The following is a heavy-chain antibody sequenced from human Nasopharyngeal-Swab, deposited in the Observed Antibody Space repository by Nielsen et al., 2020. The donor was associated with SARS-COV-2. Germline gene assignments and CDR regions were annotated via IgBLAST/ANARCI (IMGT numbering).Heavy chain of an antibody. CDR3: ASNAREYQLLREAGPYYYYYYMDV. J-gene: IGHJ6*03. V-gene: IGHV1-69*13. CDR2: IIPIFGTA. Sequence: SVKVSCKAPGGTFSSYAISWVRQAPGQGLEWMGGIIPIFGTANYAQKFQGRVTITADESTSTAYMELSSLRSEDTAVYYCASNAREYQLLREAGPYYYYYYMDVWGKGTTVTVSS. D-gene: IGHD2-2*01. CDR1: GGTFSSYA.